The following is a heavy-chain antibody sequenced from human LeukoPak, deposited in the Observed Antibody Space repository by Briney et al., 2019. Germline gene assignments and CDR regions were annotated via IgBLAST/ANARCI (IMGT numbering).Heavy chain of an antibody. D-gene: IGHD1-14*01. CDR1: GFTFTSSA. CDR3: AAEATNLDAFDI. J-gene: IGHJ3*02. V-gene: IGHV1-58*02. CDR2: IVVGSGNT. Sequence: EASVKVSCKASGFTFTSSAMQWVRQARGQRLEWIGWIVVGSGNTNYAQKFQERVTITRDMSTSTAYMELSSLRSEDTAVYYRAAEATNLDAFDIWGQGTMVTVSS.